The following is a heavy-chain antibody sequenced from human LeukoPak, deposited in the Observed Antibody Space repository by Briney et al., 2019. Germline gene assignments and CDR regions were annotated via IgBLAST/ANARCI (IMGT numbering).Heavy chain of an antibody. CDR1: GYTFTSYA. J-gene: IGHJ6*03. CDR3: ARGGRILYYYVDV. Sequence: EASVKVSCKSSGYTFTSYAMNWVRQAPGQGLEWMGWINTNTGNPTYAQGFTGRFVFSLDTSVSTAYLQISSLKAEDTAVYYCARGGRILYYYVDVWGKGTTVTVSS. V-gene: IGHV7-4-1*02. D-gene: IGHD2-15*01. CDR2: INTNTGNP.